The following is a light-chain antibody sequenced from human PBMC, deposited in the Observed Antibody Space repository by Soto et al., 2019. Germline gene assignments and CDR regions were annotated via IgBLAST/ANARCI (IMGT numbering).Light chain of an antibody. Sequence: DIQMTQSPSSLSASVGDRVTITCQASQDISNYLHWYQQKPGKAPKLLIYDASNLETGAPSRFTGSGSGTDFTFTISSLQPEDIATYYCQQYDNLPPYTVGGGTKVEIK. J-gene: IGKJ4*01. CDR2: DAS. CDR3: QQYDNLPPYT. V-gene: IGKV1-33*01. CDR1: QDISNY.